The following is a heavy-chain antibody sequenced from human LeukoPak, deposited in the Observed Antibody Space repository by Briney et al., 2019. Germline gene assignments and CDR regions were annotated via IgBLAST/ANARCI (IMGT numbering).Heavy chain of an antibody. V-gene: IGHV3-11*05. D-gene: IGHD2-15*01. Sequence: GGSLRLSCAASGFTFSDYYMSWIRQAPGKGLEWVSYISSSSSYTNYADSVKGRFTISRDNAKNSLYLQMNSLRAEDTAVYYCARARTAATGYYYYGMDVWGQGTTVTVSS. CDR3: ARARTAATGYYYYGMDV. J-gene: IGHJ6*02. CDR1: GFTFSDYY. CDR2: ISSSSSYT.